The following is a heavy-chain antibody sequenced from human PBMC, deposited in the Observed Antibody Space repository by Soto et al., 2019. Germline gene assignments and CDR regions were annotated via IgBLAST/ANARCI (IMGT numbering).Heavy chain of an antibody. Sequence: QIQLVQSGAEVKKPGASVKVSCKASGYTFSSYHITWVRQAPGKGLEWMGWISAYNGNTNYAQNLQGRVTMTTDPSTSTAYMELRSLRSDATAVYYCARDLPPVDYWGQGTLVTVSS. CDR1: GYTFSSYH. J-gene: IGHJ4*02. CDR2: ISAYNGNT. CDR3: ARDLPPVDY. V-gene: IGHV1-18*01.